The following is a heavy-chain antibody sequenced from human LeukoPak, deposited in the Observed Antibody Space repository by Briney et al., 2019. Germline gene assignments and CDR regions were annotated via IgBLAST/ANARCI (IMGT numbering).Heavy chain of an antibody. CDR1: GFTFGSYG. J-gene: IGHJ3*02. V-gene: IGHV3-33*08. D-gene: IGHD1-26*01. CDR2: IFYDGRDT. CDR3: VRENSRNAFDI. Sequence: GGSLRLSCAASGFTFGSYGMHWVRQAPGKGLEWVEIIFYDGRDTNYADSVMGRFTISRDNSKNTLYLQLNSLRAEDTAVYYCVRENSRNAFDIWGQGTMVTVSS.